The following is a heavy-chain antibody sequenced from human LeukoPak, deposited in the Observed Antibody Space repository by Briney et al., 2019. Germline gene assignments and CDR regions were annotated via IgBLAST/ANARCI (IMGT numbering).Heavy chain of an antibody. D-gene: IGHD6-19*01. CDR1: GGSISSYY. CDR3: ARISYSSGWSFNGMDV. CDR2: IYYSGST. J-gene: IGHJ6*02. V-gene: IGHV4-59*08. Sequence: SETLSLTCTVSGGSISSYYWSWIRQPPGKGLEWIGYIYYSGSTNYNPSLKSRVTISVDTSKNQFSLKLSSVTAADTAVYYCARISYSSGWSFNGMDVWGQGTTVTVSS.